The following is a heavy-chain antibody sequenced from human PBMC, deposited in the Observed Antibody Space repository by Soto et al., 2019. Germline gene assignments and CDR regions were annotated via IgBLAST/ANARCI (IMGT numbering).Heavy chain of an antibody. V-gene: IGHV4-59*08. CDR1: GGSISSYY. CDR3: ARRWGRTFDY. J-gene: IGHJ4*02. Sequence: SETLSLTCTVSGGSISSYYWSWIRQPPGKGLEWIGYIYYSGSTNYNPSLKSRVTISVDTSKNQFSLKLSSVTAADTAVYYCARRWGRTFDYWGQGXLVTVSS. D-gene: IGHD7-27*01. CDR2: IYYSGST.